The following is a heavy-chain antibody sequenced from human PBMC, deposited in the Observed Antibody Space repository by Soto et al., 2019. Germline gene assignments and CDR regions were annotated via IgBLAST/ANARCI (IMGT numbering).Heavy chain of an antibody. D-gene: IGHD6-13*01. V-gene: IGHV3-21*01. CDR2: ISSSSSYI. Sequence: LRLSCAASGFTFSSYSMNWVRQAPGKGLEWVSSISSSSSYIYYADSVKGRFTISRDNAKNSLYLQMNSLRAEDTAVYYCARDRWPAPFDYWGQGTMVTVYS. CDR1: GFTFSSYS. CDR3: ARDRWPAPFDY. J-gene: IGHJ4*02.